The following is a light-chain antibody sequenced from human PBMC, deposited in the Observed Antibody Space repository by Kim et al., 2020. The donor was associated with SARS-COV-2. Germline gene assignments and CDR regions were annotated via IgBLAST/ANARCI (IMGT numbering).Light chain of an antibody. Sequence: SLSPGDRATLSCRASQTVRSLSWYQQKPGQAPRLLMLDASTRATGIPARFSGSASGTDFTLTISSLEPDDFAVYYCQQRSYWPLTFGGGTKVDIK. V-gene: IGKV3-11*01. J-gene: IGKJ4*01. CDR1: QTVRS. CDR2: DAS. CDR3: QQRSYWPLT.